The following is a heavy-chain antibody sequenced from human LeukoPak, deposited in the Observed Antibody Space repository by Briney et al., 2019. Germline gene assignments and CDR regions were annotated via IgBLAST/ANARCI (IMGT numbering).Heavy chain of an antibody. CDR2: INHSGST. Sequence: PSETLSLTCAVYGGSFSGYYWSWIRQPPGKGLEWIGEINHSGSTNYNPSLKSRVAISVDTSKNQFSLKLTSVTAADTAVYYCARVKDPGGYYYYYYMDVWGKGTTVTVSS. V-gene: IGHV4-34*01. CDR1: GGSFSGYY. D-gene: IGHD3-16*01. J-gene: IGHJ6*03. CDR3: ARVKDPGGYYYYYYMDV.